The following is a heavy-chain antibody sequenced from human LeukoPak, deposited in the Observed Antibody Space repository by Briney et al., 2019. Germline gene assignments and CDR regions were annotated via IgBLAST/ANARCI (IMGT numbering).Heavy chain of an antibody. J-gene: IGHJ3*02. CDR3: ARETYDFWSGYYGGAPDAFDI. CDR2: IGAYNGNT. V-gene: IGHV1-18*01. CDR1: GYTFTSYG. Sequence: ASVKVSCKASGYTFTSYGISWVRQAPGQGLEWMGWIGAYNGNTNYAQKLQGRVTMTTDTSTSTAYMELRSLGSDDTAVYYCARETYDFWSGYYGGAPDAFDIWGQGTMVTVSS. D-gene: IGHD3-3*01.